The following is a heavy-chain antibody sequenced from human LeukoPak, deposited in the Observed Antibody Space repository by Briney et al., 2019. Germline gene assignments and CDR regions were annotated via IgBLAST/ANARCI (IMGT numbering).Heavy chain of an antibody. Sequence: AASVEVSCKSSGGTFSSYAISWVRQAPGQGLEWMGGIIPMFRTANYAQKFQGRVTITADESTSTAYMELSSLRSEDTAVYYCARRVRRGVSHPPHYYYYYAMDVWGKGTTITVSA. V-gene: IGHV1-69*01. D-gene: IGHD3-10*01. CDR2: IIPMFRTA. CDR1: GGTFSSYA. J-gene: IGHJ6*04. CDR3: ARRVRRGVSHPPHYYYYYAMDV.